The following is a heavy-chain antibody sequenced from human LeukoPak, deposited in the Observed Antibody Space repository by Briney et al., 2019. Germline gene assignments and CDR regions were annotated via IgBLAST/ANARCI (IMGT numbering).Heavy chain of an antibody. CDR3: AAHYYDSSGYYYDFDY. CDR2: IVVGSGNT. J-gene: IGHJ4*02. V-gene: IGHV1-58*02. Sequence: SVKVSCKASGFTFTSSAMQWVRQARGQRLEWIGWIVVGSGNTNYAQKFQERVTITRDMSTSTAYMELSSLRSEDTAVYYCAAHYYDSSGYYYDFDYWGQGTLVTVSS. D-gene: IGHD3-22*01. CDR1: GFTFTSSA.